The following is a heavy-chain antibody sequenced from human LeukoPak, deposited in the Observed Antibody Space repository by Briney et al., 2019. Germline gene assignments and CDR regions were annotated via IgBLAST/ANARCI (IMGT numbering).Heavy chain of an antibody. D-gene: IGHD5-24*01. V-gene: IGHV1-69*01. CDR1: GGTFSSYA. CDR3: ARTGLEMATILDY. CDR2: VIPIFGTA. J-gene: IGHJ4*02. Sequence: SVKVSCKASGGTFSSYAISWVRQAPGQGLEWMGGVIPIFGTANYAQKFQGRVTITADESTSTAYMELSSLRSEDTAVYYCARTGLEMATILDYWGQGTLVTVSS.